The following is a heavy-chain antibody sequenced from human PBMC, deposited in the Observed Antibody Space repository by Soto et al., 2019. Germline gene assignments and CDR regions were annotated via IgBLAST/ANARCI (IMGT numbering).Heavy chain of an antibody. V-gene: IGHV3-23*01. Sequence: EVQLLESGGGLVQPGGSLSLSCAASGFPFDTKAMSWVRQAPGKGLEWVSAITGPGSRTYYADSVKGRFTISSDNSKNTLSLQMSSLRADDTAVYYCAKWPVSFLDYYYGMDVWGQGTTVTVSS. CDR2: ITGPGSRT. D-gene: IGHD3-3*02. CDR3: AKWPVSFLDYYYGMDV. CDR1: GFPFDTKA. J-gene: IGHJ6*02.